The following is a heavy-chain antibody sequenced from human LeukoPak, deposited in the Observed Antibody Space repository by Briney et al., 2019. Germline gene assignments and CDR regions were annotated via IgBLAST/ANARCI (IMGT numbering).Heavy chain of an antibody. CDR2: INPNSGGT. CDR1: GYTFTGYY. V-gene: IGHV1-2*02. J-gene: IGHJ4*02. CDR3: AKHSNRIRGAPDFDY. D-gene: IGHD3-10*01. Sequence: ASVKVSCKASGYTFTGYYMHWVRQAPGRGLEWMGWINPNSGGTNYAQKFQGRVTMTRDTSISTAYMELSRLRSDDTAVYYCAKHSNRIRGAPDFDYWGQGTLVTVSS.